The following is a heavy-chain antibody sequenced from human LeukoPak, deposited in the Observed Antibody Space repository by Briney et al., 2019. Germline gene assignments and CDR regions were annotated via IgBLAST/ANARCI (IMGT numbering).Heavy chain of an antibody. Sequence: GGSLRLSCATSGFTFTDYPMNWVRQAPGKGLEGVSNIRTTAEGANYAYYADSVKGRVTISRDDAKNTLYLHMNSLRDDDTAVYYCADGIRYAFDYWGQGILVTVSS. V-gene: IGHV3-48*02. CDR2: IRTTAEGANYA. D-gene: IGHD3-9*01. J-gene: IGHJ4*02. CDR1: GFTFTDYP. CDR3: ADGIRYAFDY.